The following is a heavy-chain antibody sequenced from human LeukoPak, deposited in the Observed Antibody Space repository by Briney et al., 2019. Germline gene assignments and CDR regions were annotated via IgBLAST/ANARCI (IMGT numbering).Heavy chain of an antibody. CDR1: GGSISNYY. CDR3: ARAFSGSGSYYSEMLYYYYYMDV. CDR2: IYHSGSI. J-gene: IGHJ6*03. V-gene: IGHV4-59*01. D-gene: IGHD3-10*01. Sequence: PSETLSLTCTVSGGSISNYYWSWIRQPPGKGLEWIAYIYHSGSINYNPSLKSRVTISVDTSKNQISLKLNSVTAADTAVYYCARAFSGSGSYYSEMLYYYYYMDVWGKGTTVTVSS.